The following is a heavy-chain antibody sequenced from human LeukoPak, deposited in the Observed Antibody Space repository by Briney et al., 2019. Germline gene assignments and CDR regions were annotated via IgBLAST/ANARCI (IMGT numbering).Heavy chain of an antibody. J-gene: IGHJ4*02. Sequence: GGSLRLSCAASGFIFSDYWMSWVRQAPVKGLEWVASIKEDGSDKYYVDSVKGRFTISRDNAKTSVHLQMNSLRAEDTAVYYCAREKSGGWYYFHYWGQGTLVTVSS. CDR1: GFIFSDYW. CDR3: AREKSGGWYYFHY. D-gene: IGHD6-19*01. CDR2: IKEDGSDK. V-gene: IGHV3-7*03.